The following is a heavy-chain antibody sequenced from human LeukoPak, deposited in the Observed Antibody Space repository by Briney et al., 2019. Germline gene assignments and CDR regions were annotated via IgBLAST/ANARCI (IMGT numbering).Heavy chain of an antibody. D-gene: IGHD2-21*01. Sequence: GGSLRLSCAASGFTFSSYSMDWVRQAPGKGLEWVSSISSSSSYIYYADSVKGRFTISRDNAKNSLYLQMNSLRAEDTAAYYCARLWSDDFDYWGQGTLVTVSS. CDR1: GFTFSSYS. CDR3: ARLWSDDFDY. CDR2: ISSSSSYI. V-gene: IGHV3-21*01. J-gene: IGHJ4*02.